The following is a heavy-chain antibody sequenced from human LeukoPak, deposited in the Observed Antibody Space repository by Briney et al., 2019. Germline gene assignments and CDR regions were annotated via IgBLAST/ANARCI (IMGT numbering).Heavy chain of an antibody. CDR1: GFTFSSYG. D-gene: IGHD3-22*01. CDR2: IWYDGSSK. Sequence: GRSLRLSCAASGFTFSSYGMHWVRQAPGKGLEWVAVIWYDGSSKYYADSVKGRFTISRDNSKNTLYLQMNSLRAEDTAVYYCAKDQARNYYDSSGFDYWGQGTLVTVSS. V-gene: IGHV3-33*06. CDR3: AKDQARNYYDSSGFDY. J-gene: IGHJ4*02.